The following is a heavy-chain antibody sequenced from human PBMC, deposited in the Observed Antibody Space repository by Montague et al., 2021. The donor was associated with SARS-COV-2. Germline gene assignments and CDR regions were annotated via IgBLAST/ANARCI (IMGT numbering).Heavy chain of an antibody. CDR1: GFTFSSYA. Sequence: SLRLSCAASGFTFSSYAMHWVRQAPGKGLEWVAVISYDGSNKYYADSVKGRSTISRDNSKNTLYLQMNSLRAEDTAVYYCARGYSGSYYSYFDYWGRGTLVTVSS. CDR2: ISYDGSNK. D-gene: IGHD1-26*01. J-gene: IGHJ4*02. CDR3: ARGYSGSYYSYFDY. V-gene: IGHV3-30*04.